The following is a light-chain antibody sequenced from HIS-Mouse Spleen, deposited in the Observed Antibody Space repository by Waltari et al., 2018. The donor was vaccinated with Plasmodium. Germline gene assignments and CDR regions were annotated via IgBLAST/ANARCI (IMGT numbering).Light chain of an antibody. Sequence: SYELTQPPSVSVSPGQTTRITCSGDALPKKYAYWYQQKAGQAPVLVVYEDSKRPSGIRERFSGSSSRTMATWTISGAQVEDEADYYCYSTDSSGNHRVFGGGTKLTVL. CDR1: ALPKKY. CDR3: YSTDSSGNHRV. CDR2: EDS. V-gene: IGLV3-10*01. J-gene: IGLJ3*02.